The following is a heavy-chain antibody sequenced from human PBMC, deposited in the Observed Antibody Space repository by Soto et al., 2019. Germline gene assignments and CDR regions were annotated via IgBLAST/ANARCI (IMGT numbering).Heavy chain of an antibody. CDR2: ISGSGGST. V-gene: IGHV3-23*01. J-gene: IGHJ4*02. Sequence: EVQLLESGGGLVQPGGSLRLSCAASGFTFSSYAMSWVRQAPGKGLEWVSAISGSGGSTYYADSVKGRFTISRDNSKNTLYLQMNSLRAEDTAVYYCARDSIWGRRPDDYWGQGTLVTVSS. D-gene: IGHD3-16*01. CDR1: GFTFSSYA. CDR3: ARDSIWGRRPDDY.